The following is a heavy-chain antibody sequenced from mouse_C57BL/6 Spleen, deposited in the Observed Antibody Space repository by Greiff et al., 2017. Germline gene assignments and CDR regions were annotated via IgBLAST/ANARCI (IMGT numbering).Heavy chain of an antibody. V-gene: IGHV1-47*01. CDR2: FHPYNDDT. J-gene: IGHJ2*01. CDR3: ARAGGNWDGYFDY. Sequence: VQRVESGAELVKPGASVKMSCKASGYTFTTYPIEWMKQNHGKSLEWIGNFHPYNDDTKYNEKFKGKATLTVEKSSSTVYLELSRLTSDDSAVXYCARAGGNWDGYFDYWGQGTTLTVSS. D-gene: IGHD4-1*01. CDR1: GYTFTTYP.